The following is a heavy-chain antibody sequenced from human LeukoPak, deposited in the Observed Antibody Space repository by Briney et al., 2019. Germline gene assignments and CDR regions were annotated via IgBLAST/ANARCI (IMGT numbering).Heavy chain of an antibody. V-gene: IGHV3-33*01. J-gene: IGHJ4*02. Sequence: QPGRSLRVSCAASGLTFSSYGMHWVRQAPGKGLEWVAVIWYDGSNKYYADSVKGRFTISRDNSKNTLYLQMNSLRDEDTAVYYCARDRRLSYFDYWGQGTLVTVSS. CDR3: ARDRRLSYFDY. CDR1: GLTFSSYG. CDR2: IWYDGSNK. D-gene: IGHD6-25*01.